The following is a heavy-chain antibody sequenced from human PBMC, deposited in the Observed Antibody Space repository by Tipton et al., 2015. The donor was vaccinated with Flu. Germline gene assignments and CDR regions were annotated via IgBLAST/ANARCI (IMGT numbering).Heavy chain of an antibody. J-gene: IGHJ5*02. CDR1: GNSIRSSNYY. CDR3: ARRDYSNYVSEPKSWFDP. V-gene: IGHV4-61*01. Sequence: TLSLTCAVSGNSIRSSNYYWGWIRQPPGKGLEWIGNIFHSGNTKYNPSLKSRVSISVDTSKNQFSLKLSSVTATDTAVYYCARRDYSNYVSEPKSWFDPWGQGALVTVSS. CDR2: IFHSGNT. D-gene: IGHD4-11*01.